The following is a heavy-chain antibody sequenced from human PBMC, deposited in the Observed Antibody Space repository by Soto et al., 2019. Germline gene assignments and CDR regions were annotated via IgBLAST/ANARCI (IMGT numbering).Heavy chain of an antibody. CDR3: ARATNPXGGQDGSGSPNSYGMDV. V-gene: IGHV4-59*01. CDR1: GGAISSYY. Sequence: PSETLSLTFPVSGGAISSYYWSWIRQPPGKGLEWIGYIYYSGSTNYNPSLKSRVTISVDTSKNQFSLKLSSVTAADTAVYYCARATNPXGGQDGSGSPNSYGMDVWGQGTTVTVSS. D-gene: IGHD3-10*01. J-gene: IGHJ6*02. CDR2: IYYSGST.